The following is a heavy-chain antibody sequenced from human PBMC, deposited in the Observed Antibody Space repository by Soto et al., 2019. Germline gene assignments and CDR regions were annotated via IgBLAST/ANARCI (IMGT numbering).Heavy chain of an antibody. D-gene: IGHD5-12*01. CDR1: GFTFSSYA. CDR3: GKDRRFGNGYNLGFDY. Sequence: QVQLVESGGGVVQPGRSLRLSCAASGFTFSSYAMHWVRQAPGKGLEWVAVISFDGSNKYYADSVKDRFTVSRDNSKNTLYVQMSSLRSEDTAVYYCGKDRRFGNGYNLGFDYWGQGNLVTVSS. J-gene: IGHJ4*02. V-gene: IGHV3-30-3*01. CDR2: ISFDGSNK.